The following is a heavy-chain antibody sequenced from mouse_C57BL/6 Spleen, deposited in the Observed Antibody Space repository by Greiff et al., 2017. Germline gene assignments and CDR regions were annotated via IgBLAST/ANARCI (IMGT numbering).Heavy chain of an antibody. Sequence: VHVKQSGAELVKPGASVKLSCTASGFNIKDYYMHWVKQRTEQGLEWIGRIDPEDGETKYAPKFQGKATITADTSSNTAYLQLSSLTSEDTAVYYCARTTLDLLESHFDDWGQGTTLTVSS. J-gene: IGHJ2*01. CDR2: IDPEDGET. D-gene: IGHD2-12*01. V-gene: IGHV14-2*01. CDR1: GFNIKDYY. CDR3: ARTTLDLLESHFDD.